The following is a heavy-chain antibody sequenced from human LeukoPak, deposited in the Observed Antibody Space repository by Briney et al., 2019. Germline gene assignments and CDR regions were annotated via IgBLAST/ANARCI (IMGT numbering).Heavy chain of an antibody. Sequence: SETLSLTCAVYGGSFSGYYWSWIRQPPGKGLEWIGEINHSGSTNYNPSLKSRVTISVDTSKNQFSLKLSSVTAADTAVYYCARHRYDFGAFDIWGQGTMVTVSS. V-gene: IGHV4-34*01. CDR3: ARHRYDFGAFDI. J-gene: IGHJ3*02. CDR1: GGSFSGYY. D-gene: IGHD3-3*01. CDR2: INHSGST.